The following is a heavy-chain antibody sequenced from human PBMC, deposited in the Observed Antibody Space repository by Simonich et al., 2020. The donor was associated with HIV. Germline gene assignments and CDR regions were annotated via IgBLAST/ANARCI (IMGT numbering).Heavy chain of an antibody. CDR2: INPSGDIT. Sequence: QVQLEQSGAAVKKPGASVKVSCKTSGYTFTNYYMHWVRQAPGQGLEWMEIINPSGDITTYAQNFKGRVTMTRDTSISTAYMELSGLRSDDTAVYYCVSGMMGFDYWGQGTLVTVSS. CDR1: GYTFTNYY. J-gene: IGHJ4*02. V-gene: IGHV1-46*01. CDR3: VSGMMGFDY. D-gene: IGHD3-16*01.